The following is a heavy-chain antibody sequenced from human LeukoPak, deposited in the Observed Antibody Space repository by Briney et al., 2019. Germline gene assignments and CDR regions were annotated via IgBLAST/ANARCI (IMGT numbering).Heavy chain of an antibody. Sequence: ASVKVSCKASGYTFTSYYLQWVRQAAGQGLEWMGIINPSGGNTSYAQKFQGRVTMTRDMSTSTVYMELSSLRSEDTAVYYCARDQGYDSSGYYYYQFDYWGQGTLFTVSS. D-gene: IGHD3-22*01. V-gene: IGHV1-46*01. CDR3: ARDQGYDSSGYYYYQFDY. CDR2: INPSGGNT. CDR1: GYTFTSYY. J-gene: IGHJ4*02.